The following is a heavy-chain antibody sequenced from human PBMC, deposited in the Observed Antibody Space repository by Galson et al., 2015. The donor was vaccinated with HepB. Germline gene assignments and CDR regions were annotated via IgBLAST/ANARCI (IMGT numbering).Heavy chain of an antibody. CDR3: ARGRREYSSSWYMDFDY. D-gene: IGHD6-13*01. J-gene: IGHJ4*02. Sequence: SLRLSCAASGFTFSSYAMHWVRQAPGKGLEWVAVISYDGSNKYYADSVKGRFTIPRDNSKNTLYLQMNSLRAEDTAVYYCARGRREYSSSWYMDFDYWGQGTLVTVST. CDR2: ISYDGSNK. V-gene: IGHV3-30*04. CDR1: GFTFSSYA.